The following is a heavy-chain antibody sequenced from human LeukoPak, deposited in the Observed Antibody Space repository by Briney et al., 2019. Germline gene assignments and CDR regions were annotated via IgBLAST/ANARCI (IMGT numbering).Heavy chain of an antibody. J-gene: IGHJ4*02. CDR1: GFTFSSYE. D-gene: IGHD3-10*01. CDR2: ISSSGDTI. Sequence: GGSLRLSCAASGFTFSSYEMNWVRQAPGKGLEWVSYISSSGDTIYYADSVKGRFTISRDNAKNSLYLQMNSLRAEDTAVYYCARVYYGTGSYLFYWGQGTLVTVSS. CDR3: ARVYYGTGSYLFY. V-gene: IGHV3-48*03.